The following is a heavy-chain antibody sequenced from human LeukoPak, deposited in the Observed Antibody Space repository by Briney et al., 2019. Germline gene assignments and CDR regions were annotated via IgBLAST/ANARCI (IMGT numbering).Heavy chain of an antibody. V-gene: IGHV4-59*01. J-gene: IGHJ5*02. CDR2: IYNHGTA. CDR3: ARARWFDA. Sequence: PSETLSLTCTVSGDSISSYYWSWIRQPPGKGLEHIGYIYNHGTANYNPSLKSRVTISIDTSKNQFSLKLNSVTAADTAVYYCARARWFDAWGQGILVTVSS. CDR1: GDSISSYY.